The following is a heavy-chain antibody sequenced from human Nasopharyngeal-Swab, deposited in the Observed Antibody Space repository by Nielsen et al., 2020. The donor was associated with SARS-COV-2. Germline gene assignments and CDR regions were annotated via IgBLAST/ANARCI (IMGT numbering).Heavy chain of an antibody. V-gene: IGHV3-74*01. Sequence: GESPKISCAASGFPFSNSWVHWVRQAPGEGLVWVARINPDGSVRNYADSVKGRFTISRDNAMSTLYLQLNNLRSEDTAVYYCATAGSYRFDNWGQGTLLTVSS. CDR1: GFPFSNSW. CDR2: INPDGSVR. CDR3: ATAGSYRFDN. J-gene: IGHJ4*02. D-gene: IGHD3-10*01.